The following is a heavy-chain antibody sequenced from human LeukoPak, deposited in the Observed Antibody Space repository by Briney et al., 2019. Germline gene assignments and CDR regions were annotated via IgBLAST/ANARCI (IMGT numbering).Heavy chain of an antibody. CDR1: GFTFSSYE. CDR3: AKGGGYEAQYYYYYLDV. D-gene: IGHD5-12*01. Sequence: GGSLKLSCAGSGFTFSSYEMNWVRQAPGKGLEWVSYINSGSSTIYYAPSVKGRFTISRDNAKNSLYLQMDSLRAEDTAVYYCAKGGGYEAQYYYYYLDVWGKGTTVTISS. J-gene: IGHJ6*03. V-gene: IGHV3-48*03. CDR2: INSGSSTI.